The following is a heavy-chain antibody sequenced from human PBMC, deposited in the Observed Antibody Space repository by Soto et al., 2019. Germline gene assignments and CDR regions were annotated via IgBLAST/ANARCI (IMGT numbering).Heavy chain of an antibody. Sequence: GGSLRLSCAASGFTFSSYGMHWVRQAPGKGLEWVAVIWYDGSNKYYADSVKGRFTISRDNSKNTLYLQMNSLRAEDTAVYYCARDLNDYGDPYYFDYWGQGTLVTVSS. V-gene: IGHV3-33*01. D-gene: IGHD4-17*01. CDR1: GFTFSSYG. CDR3: ARDLNDYGDPYYFDY. CDR2: IWYDGSNK. J-gene: IGHJ4*02.